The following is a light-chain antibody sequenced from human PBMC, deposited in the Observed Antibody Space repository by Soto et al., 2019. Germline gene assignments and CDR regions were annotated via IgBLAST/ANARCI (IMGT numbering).Light chain of an antibody. CDR2: GAS. CDR3: HQYGSSPRT. J-gene: IGKJ1*01. Sequence: EIVLTQSPGTLSLSPGDRATLSCRASQSVSSNFLAWYQQKPGQAPRLLIYGASIRATGIPDRFSGSGSGNTFTLTIRRLEPEDVAMSFCHQYGSSPRTFGQGTKVEIK. V-gene: IGKV3-20*01. CDR1: QSVSSNF.